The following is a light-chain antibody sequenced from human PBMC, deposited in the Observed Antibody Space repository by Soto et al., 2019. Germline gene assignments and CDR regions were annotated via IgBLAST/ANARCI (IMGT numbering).Light chain of an antibody. J-gene: IGKJ1*01. CDR1: QSISSN. Sequence: MTQSPATLSVSPGERATLSCRASQSISSNLAWYQQKPGQAPRLLIYGASTRATGIPARFSGSGSGTEFTLTISSLQSEDLAVYYCQQYNNWPRTFGQGTKVDIK. CDR3: QQYNNWPRT. V-gene: IGKV3-15*01. CDR2: GAS.